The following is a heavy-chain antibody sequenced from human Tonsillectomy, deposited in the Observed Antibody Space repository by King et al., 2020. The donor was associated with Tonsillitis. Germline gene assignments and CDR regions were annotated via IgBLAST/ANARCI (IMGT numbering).Heavy chain of an antibody. CDR1: GFTFSNAW. V-gene: IGHV3-15*01. D-gene: IGHD6-19*01. CDR2: IKSKTEGGTT. Sequence: VQLVESGGGLVKPGGSLRLSCVASGFTFSNAWMRWVRQAPGKGLEWVGRIKSKTEGGTTDYAEPVKGRFTISRDDSKNTLYLQMNSLKTEDTAVYYCTIRVREWLVWGQGTLVTVSS. CDR3: TIRVREWLV. J-gene: IGHJ4*02.